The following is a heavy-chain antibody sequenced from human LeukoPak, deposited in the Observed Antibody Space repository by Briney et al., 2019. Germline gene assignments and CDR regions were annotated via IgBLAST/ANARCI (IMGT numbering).Heavy chain of an antibody. J-gene: IGHJ4*02. D-gene: IGHD7-27*01. CDR3: ARDLSSTSNWELDS. Sequence: GASVKVSRKASGYTFSGYFIHWVRQAAGQGLEWMGRINANSGGTEYAQNFQGRVTMTRDTSISTASMELSRLTSDDTAVYYCARDLSSTSNWELDSWGQGTLVTVSS. CDR1: GYTFSGYF. CDR2: INANSGGT. V-gene: IGHV1-2*06.